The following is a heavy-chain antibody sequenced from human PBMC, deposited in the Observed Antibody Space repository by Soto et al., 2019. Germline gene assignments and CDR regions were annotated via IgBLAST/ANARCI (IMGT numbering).Heavy chain of an antibody. J-gene: IGHJ5*02. CDR2: ISHSGIT. CDR3: ARVLRGWFDP. CDR1: GGSITSANW. Sequence: ETLALTCAVSGGSITSANWWTWVRQPPGGGLEWIGEISHSGITNYKASLKSRVTMSVDKTKNDVSLKLTSVTAADTAVYYCARVLRGWFDPWGQGTPVTVSS. V-gene: IGHV4-4*02.